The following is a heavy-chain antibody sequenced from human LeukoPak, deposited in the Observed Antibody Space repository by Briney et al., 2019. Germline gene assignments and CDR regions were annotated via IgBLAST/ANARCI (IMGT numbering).Heavy chain of an antibody. J-gene: IGHJ4*02. CDR3: ARALLRNYFDY. D-gene: IGHD3-22*01. V-gene: IGHV4-59*01. CDR2: IYYSGST. CDR1: GGSISSYY. Sequence: PSETLSLTCTVSGGSISSYYWSWIRQPPGKGLEWIGYIYYSGSTNYNPSLKGRVTISVDTSKNQFSLKLSSVTAADTAVYYCARALLRNYFDYWGQGTLVTVSS.